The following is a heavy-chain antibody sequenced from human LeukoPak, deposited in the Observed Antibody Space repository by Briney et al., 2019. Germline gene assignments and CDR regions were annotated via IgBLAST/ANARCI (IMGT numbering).Heavy chain of an antibody. CDR2: IYSGGST. CDR1: GFTVSSNY. CDR3: AKDLLVYSTSSGGYFDY. J-gene: IGHJ4*02. Sequence: PGGSLRLSCAASGFTVSSNYMSWVRQAPGKGPEWVSVIYSGGSTYYADSVKGRFTISRDNSKNTLYLQMNSLRAEDTAVYYCAKDLLVYSTSSGGYFDYWGQGTLVTVSS. D-gene: IGHD6-6*01. V-gene: IGHV3-66*01.